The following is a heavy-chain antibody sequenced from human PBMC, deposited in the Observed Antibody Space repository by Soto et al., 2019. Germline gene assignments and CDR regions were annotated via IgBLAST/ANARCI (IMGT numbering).Heavy chain of an antibody. V-gene: IGHV4-34*01. CDR1: GDSFKNYF. J-gene: IGHJ4*02. Sequence: LLRQWGAGLLKPSETLSLTCAVYGASGDSFKNYFWTWIRQSPGKGLEWLGEINHGGNVNYNPSLGSRVTMSADMSKKQFSLNLRSVTAADTAVYYCARVSRGYYDSWDQETLVTVSS. CDR3: ARVSRGYYDS. D-gene: IGHD3-22*01. CDR2: INHGGNV.